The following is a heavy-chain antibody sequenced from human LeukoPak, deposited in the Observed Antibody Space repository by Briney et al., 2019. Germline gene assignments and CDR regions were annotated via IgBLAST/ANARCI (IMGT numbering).Heavy chain of an antibody. CDR1: GFTFSSYW. D-gene: IGHD3-22*01. CDR3: ARALYYYDSSGYYTVYFQH. Sequence: QSGGSLRLSCAASGFTFSSYWMSWVRQAPGKGLEWVANIYQCECEKYYVDSVKGRFAISRDNAKNSLYLQMNSLRAEDTAVYYCARALYYYDSSGYYTVYFQHWGQGTLVTDSS. V-gene: IGHV3-7*01. CDR2: IYQCECEK. J-gene: IGHJ1*01.